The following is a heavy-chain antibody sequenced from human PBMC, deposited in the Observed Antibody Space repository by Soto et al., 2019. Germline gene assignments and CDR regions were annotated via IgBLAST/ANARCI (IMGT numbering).Heavy chain of an antibody. Sequence: TLSLTCTVSGGSIISGYWSWIRQPPGKGLEWIGYISYSGNTNYNPSLKSRVTMSVDTPKNQFSLRLSSVTTADTAVYYCAGLRGYAGSPIDYWGQGTLVTVSS. D-gene: IGHD2-15*01. CDR1: GGSIISGY. CDR2: ISYSGNT. J-gene: IGHJ4*02. CDR3: AGLRGYAGSPIDY. V-gene: IGHV4-59*01.